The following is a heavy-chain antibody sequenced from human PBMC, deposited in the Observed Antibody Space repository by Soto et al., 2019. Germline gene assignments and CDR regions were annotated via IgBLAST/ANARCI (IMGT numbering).Heavy chain of an antibody. CDR3: ARANPHYFDY. Sequence: SETLSLTCTVSGGSISSYYWNWIRQPPGKGLEWIGYIYYSGSTNYNPSLKSRVTISVDTSKNQFSLKLSSVTAADTAVYYCARANPHYFDYWGQGTLVTVSS. CDR1: GGSISSYY. V-gene: IGHV4-59*01. J-gene: IGHJ4*02. CDR2: IYYSGST.